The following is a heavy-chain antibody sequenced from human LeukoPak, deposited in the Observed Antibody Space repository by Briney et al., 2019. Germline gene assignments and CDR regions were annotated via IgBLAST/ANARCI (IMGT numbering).Heavy chain of an antibody. D-gene: IGHD4-17*01. CDR3: AKPLTVTTFSREIYFDY. CDR1: GFTFSSYA. V-gene: IGHV3-23*01. J-gene: IGHJ4*02. CDR2: ISGSGGST. Sequence: PGASLRLSCAASGFTFSSYAMSWVRQAPGKGLEWVSAISGSGGSTYYADSVKGWFTISRDNSKNTLYLQMNSLRAEDTAVYYCAKPLTVTTFSREIYFDYWGQGTLVTVSS.